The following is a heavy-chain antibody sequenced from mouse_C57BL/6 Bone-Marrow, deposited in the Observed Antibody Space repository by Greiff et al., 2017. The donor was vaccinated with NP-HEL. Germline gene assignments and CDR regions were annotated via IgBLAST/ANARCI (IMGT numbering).Heavy chain of an antibody. Sequence: VQLQQSGPELVKPGASVKLSCKASGYTFTSYDINWVKQRPGQGLEWIGWIYPRAGSTTYNEKFKGKATLTVDTSSRTAYMELHSLTSEDSAVYFCARSHYGSSYWYFDVWGTGTTVTVSS. D-gene: IGHD1-1*01. CDR3: ARSHYGSSYWYFDV. CDR2: IYPRAGST. V-gene: IGHV1-85*01. CDR1: GYTFTSYD. J-gene: IGHJ1*03.